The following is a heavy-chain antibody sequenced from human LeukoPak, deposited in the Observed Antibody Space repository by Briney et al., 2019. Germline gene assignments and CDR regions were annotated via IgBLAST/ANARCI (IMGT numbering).Heavy chain of an antibody. CDR2: IYPADSDT. D-gene: IGHD3-10*01. CDR3: ARQSRDGSKTRGYYFDY. J-gene: IGHJ4*02. Sequence: GESLKISCRVSGCIFTNYWIGWVRQMPGKGLESMGIIYPADSDTTYSPSFQGQVTISADMSIDTVYLQWSSLKASDTAIYYCARQSRDGSKTRGYYFDYWGQGTLVTISS. CDR1: GCIFTNYW. V-gene: IGHV5-51*01.